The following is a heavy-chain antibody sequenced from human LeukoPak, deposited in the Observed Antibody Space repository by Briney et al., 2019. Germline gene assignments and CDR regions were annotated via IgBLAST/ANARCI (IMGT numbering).Heavy chain of an antibody. D-gene: IGHD6-13*01. CDR3: VRFALSSSLDH. CDR2: IYPGYSDA. V-gene: IGHV5-51*01. CDR1: GYRLTNNL. Sequence: GESLKISCKISGYRLTNNLIGWVRQVPGKGLEWMGLIYPGYSDANYSPSFQGQVTLSVDTSISTAYLQLGGLRASDTAIYYCVRFALSSSLDHWGQGTLVTVSS. J-gene: IGHJ5*02.